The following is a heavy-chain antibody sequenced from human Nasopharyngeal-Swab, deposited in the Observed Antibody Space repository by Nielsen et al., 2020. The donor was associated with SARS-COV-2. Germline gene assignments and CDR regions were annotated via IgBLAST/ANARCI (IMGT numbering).Heavy chain of an antibody. D-gene: IGHD6-13*01. CDR1: GYFFTDYY. V-gene: IGHV1-2*06. CDR2: LNPYSGDT. J-gene: IGHJ4*02. CDR3: VRDDGDVPGITGSGPPGGF. Sequence: APVKVSCKASGYFFTDYYMHWVRPAPGQGLDCIGRLNPYSGDTKSAQNFQGRVTVTRDTSINTVYVELSSLTSDDTAVYYCVRDDGDVPGITGSGPPGGFWGQGTLVTVSS.